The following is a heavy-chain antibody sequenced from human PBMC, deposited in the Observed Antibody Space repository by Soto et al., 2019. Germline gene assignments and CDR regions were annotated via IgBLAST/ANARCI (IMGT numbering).Heavy chain of an antibody. CDR2: IYWDDDK. D-gene: IGHD3-3*01. CDR3: THSTILGVVRASEIGPYCDY. Sequence: SGPTLVNPTQTLTLTCTFSGFSLSTSGVGVGWIRQPPGKALEWLALIYWDDDKRYSPSLKSRLTITKDTSKNQVVLTMTNLDTLDTAKNYFTHSTILGVVRASEIGPYCDYWGQGSLV. V-gene: IGHV2-5*02. CDR1: GFSLSTSGVG. J-gene: IGHJ4*02.